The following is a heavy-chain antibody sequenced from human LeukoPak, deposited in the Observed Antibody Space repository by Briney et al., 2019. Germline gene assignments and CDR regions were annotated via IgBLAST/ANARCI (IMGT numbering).Heavy chain of an antibody. J-gene: IGHJ6*03. Sequence: SETLSLTCTVSGDSISSSSYYWGWIRQSPGKGLEWIGSIYYSGSTYYNPSLKSRVTISVDTSKNQFSLKLSSVTAADTAVYYRARRGLKSIAARPPGYYYYYMDVWGKGTTVTVSS. D-gene: IGHD6-6*01. CDR2: IYYSGST. CDR1: GDSISSSSYY. V-gene: IGHV4-39*07. CDR3: ARRGLKSIAARPPGYYYYYMDV.